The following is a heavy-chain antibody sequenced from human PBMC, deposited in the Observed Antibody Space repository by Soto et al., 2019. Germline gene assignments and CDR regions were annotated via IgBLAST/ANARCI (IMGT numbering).Heavy chain of an antibody. J-gene: IGHJ4*02. CDR1: GFTFSNYA. CDR2: ISSDGSNK. Sequence: QVQLVESGGGVVQPGRSLRLSCAASGFTFSNYAMHWVRQAPDKGLEWVAVISSDGSNKYYADSVMGRFTISRDNSKNTLDLQMNSLRPEDTAVYYCVREPTTMVERFAYWGQGTLVTVSS. D-gene: IGHD4-17*01. V-gene: IGHV3-30-3*01. CDR3: VREPTTMVERFAY.